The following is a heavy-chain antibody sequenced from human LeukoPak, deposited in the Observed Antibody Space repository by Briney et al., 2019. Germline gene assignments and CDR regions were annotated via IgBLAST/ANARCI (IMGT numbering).Heavy chain of an antibody. Sequence: ASVTVSCTASGYTFTSYGISWVRQAPGQGLEWMGWISAYNGNTNYAQKLQGRVTMTTDTSTSTAYMELRSLRSDDTAVYYCARLDYGDYVVGYWGQGTLVTVSS. V-gene: IGHV1-18*01. CDR2: ISAYNGNT. J-gene: IGHJ4*02. CDR3: ARLDYGDYVVGY. CDR1: GYTFTSYG. D-gene: IGHD4-17*01.